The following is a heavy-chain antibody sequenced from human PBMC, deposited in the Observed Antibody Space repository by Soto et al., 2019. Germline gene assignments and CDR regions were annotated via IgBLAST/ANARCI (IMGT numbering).Heavy chain of an antibody. V-gene: IGHV4-39*01. CDR3: ARHPRDDYNYGGSGIFDY. Sequence: QLQLQESGPGLVKPSETLSLTCSVSGGSISSRTFWWAWIRQPPGKGLEWIGDMYYSGRSYSSPSLKRRVTRSVDPSNNQLSQKLNSVTAADTAVYYCARHPRDDYNYGGSGIFDYWGQGTLVTVSS. CDR2: MYYSGRS. J-gene: IGHJ4*02. CDR1: GGSISSRTFW. D-gene: IGHD4-4*01.